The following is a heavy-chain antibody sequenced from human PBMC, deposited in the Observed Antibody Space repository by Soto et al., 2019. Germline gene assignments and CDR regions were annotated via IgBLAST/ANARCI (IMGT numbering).Heavy chain of an antibody. D-gene: IGHD2-2*01. Sequence: EVQLLESGGGLVQPGGSLRLSCAASGFTFSSCAMSWVRQAPGKGLEWVSTISNSGGRTYYADSVKGRFAISRDNSKNTLYLQMTSLRPEDTAVYYCASSSTVLLPTAMTDWFDPWGQGTLVTVSS. V-gene: IGHV3-23*01. CDR3: ASSSTVLLPTAMTDWFDP. CDR1: GFTFSSCA. CDR2: ISNSGGRT. J-gene: IGHJ5*02.